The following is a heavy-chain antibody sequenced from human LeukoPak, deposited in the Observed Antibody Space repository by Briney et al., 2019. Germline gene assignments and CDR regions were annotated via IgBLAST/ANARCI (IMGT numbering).Heavy chain of an antibody. J-gene: IGHJ6*03. CDR1: GFTFSNAW. Sequence: GGSLRLSCAASGFTFSNAWMSWVRQAPGKGLEWVGRIKSKTDGGTTDYAAPVKGRFTISRDDSKNTLYLQMNSLKTEDTAVYYCTTGANYYDSSGYYYYYMDVWGKGTTVTVS. CDR2: IKSKTDGGTT. CDR3: TTGANYYDSSGYYYYYMDV. D-gene: IGHD3-22*01. V-gene: IGHV3-15*01.